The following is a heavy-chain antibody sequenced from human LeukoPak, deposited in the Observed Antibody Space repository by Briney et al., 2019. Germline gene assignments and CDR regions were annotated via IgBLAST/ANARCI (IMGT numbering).Heavy chain of an antibody. D-gene: IGHD6-19*01. CDR1: GGTFSSYA. CDR2: INPNSGGT. CDR3: ARDPSPYSSGWYRTSNGEYFQH. J-gene: IGHJ1*01. V-gene: IGHV1-2*02. Sequence: ASVKVSCKASGGTFSSYAISWVRQAPGQGLEWMGWINPNSGGTNYAQKFQGRVTMTRDTSISTAYMELSRLRSDDTAVYYCARDPSPYSSGWYRTSNGEYFQHWGQGTLVTVSS.